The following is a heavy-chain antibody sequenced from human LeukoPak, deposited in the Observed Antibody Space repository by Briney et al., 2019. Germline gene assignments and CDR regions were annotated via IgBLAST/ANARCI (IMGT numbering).Heavy chain of an antibody. D-gene: IGHD4-17*01. V-gene: IGHV4-59*08. CDR1: GAPISSYY. CDR2: IFYSGNT. Sequence: ASETLSLTCTVSGAPISSYYWSWIRQPPGKGLEWIGYIFYSGNTNYNPSLKSRVTMSLGTSKNLFSLRLTSVTAADTAVYYCARHTTVVPPHYLDYWGQGALVTVSS. CDR3: ARHTTVVPPHYLDY. J-gene: IGHJ4*02.